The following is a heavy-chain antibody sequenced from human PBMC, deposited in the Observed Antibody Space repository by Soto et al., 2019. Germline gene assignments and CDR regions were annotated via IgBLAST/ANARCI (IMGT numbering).Heavy chain of an antibody. D-gene: IGHD4-17*01. CDR2: ISYDGNNK. J-gene: IGHJ6*02. V-gene: IGHV3-30*18. CDR3: AKILQLGDYAYYYYGMDF. Sequence: GGSLRLSCAASGFTSSSYGMHWVRQAPGKGLEWVAVISYDGNNKYYADSVKGRFTISRDNSKNTLYLQMNSLRAEDTAVYYCAKILQLGDYAYYYYGMDFWGQGTTVTVSS. CDR1: GFTSSSYG.